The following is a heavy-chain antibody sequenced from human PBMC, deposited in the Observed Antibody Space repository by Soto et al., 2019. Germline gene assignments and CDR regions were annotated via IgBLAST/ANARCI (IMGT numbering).Heavy chain of an antibody. CDR2: IYYSGST. D-gene: IGHD3-9*01. CDR3: ARVDAGGGFDY. V-gene: IGHV4-59*01. J-gene: IGHJ4*02. Sequence: SWIRQPSGKGLEWIGYIYYSGSTNYNPSLKSRVTISVDTSKNQFSLKLSSVTAADTAVYYCARVDAGGGFDYWRQGTLVTVSS.